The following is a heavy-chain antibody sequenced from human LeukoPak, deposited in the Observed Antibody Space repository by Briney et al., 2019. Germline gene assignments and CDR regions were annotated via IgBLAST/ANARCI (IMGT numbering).Heavy chain of an antibody. D-gene: IGHD1-26*01. Sequence: PGRSLRLSCAASGFTFSSYGMHWVRQAPGKGLEWVAVISYDGSNKYYADSVKGRFTISRDNSKNTLYLQMNSLRAEDTAVYYCARGATLDYWGRGTLVTVSS. J-gene: IGHJ4*02. CDR1: GFTFSSYG. CDR2: ISYDGSNK. CDR3: ARGATLDY. V-gene: IGHV3-30*03.